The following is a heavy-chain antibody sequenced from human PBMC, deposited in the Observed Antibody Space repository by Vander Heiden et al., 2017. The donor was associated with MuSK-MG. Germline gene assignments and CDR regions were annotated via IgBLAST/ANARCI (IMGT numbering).Heavy chain of an antibody. CDR1: AFPLSSYA. D-gene: IGHD3-3*01. J-gene: IGHJ5*02. CDR3: ARTVSDDCGSGWLAFDP. CDR2: ISSSGSTI. Sequence: EVQLVASGGVLVLPGGSLRLSCAASAFPLSSYAMNWVRQAPGKGLEWVSYISSSGSTIYYADSVKGRFTISRDNAKNALYLQMNSLRAEDTAVDDCARTVSDDCGSGWLAFDPWGQGTLVTVSS. V-gene: IGHV3-48*03.